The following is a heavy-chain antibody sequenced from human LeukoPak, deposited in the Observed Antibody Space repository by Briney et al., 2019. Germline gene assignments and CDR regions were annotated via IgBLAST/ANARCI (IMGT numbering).Heavy chain of an antibody. Sequence: ASVKVSCKASGYTFTSYDINWVRQAPGQGLEWMGWINTNTGNPTYAQGFTGRFVFSLDTSVSTAYLQISSLKAEDTAVYYCARVAPLEYYYGSGAWDYWGQGTLVTVSS. D-gene: IGHD3-10*01. V-gene: IGHV7-4-1*02. CDR3: ARVAPLEYYYGSGAWDY. CDR1: GYTFTSYD. CDR2: INTNTGNP. J-gene: IGHJ4*02.